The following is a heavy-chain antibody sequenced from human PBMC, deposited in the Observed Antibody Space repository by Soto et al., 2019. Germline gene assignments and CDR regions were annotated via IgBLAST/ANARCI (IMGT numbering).Heavy chain of an antibody. V-gene: IGHV5-51*01. CDR1: GYRFSSYW. CDR2: IYPGDSDT. J-gene: IGHJ6*02. CDR3: ARQGSNGAYYYYGMDV. D-gene: IGHD3-16*01. Sequence: GESLKISCKGSGYRFSSYWIAWVRQMPGKGLEWMGIIYPGDSDTRYSPSFEGQVTISADKSNSTAYLQWSSLKAPDTAMYYCARQGSNGAYYYYGMDVWGQGTTVTVSS.